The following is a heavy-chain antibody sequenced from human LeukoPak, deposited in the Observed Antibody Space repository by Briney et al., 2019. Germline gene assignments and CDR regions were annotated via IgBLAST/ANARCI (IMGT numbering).Heavy chain of an antibody. J-gene: IGHJ4*02. CDR1: GYSFTSYW. V-gene: IGHV5-51*01. CDR2: IYPGDSDT. D-gene: IGHD3-22*01. CDR3: ARRDSSGYYSVDFDY. Sequence: GESPKISCKGSGYSFTSYWIGWVRQMPGKGLEWMGIIYPGDSDTRYSPSFQGQVTISADKSISTAYLQWSSLKASDTAMYYCARRDSSGYYSVDFDYWGQGTLVTVSS.